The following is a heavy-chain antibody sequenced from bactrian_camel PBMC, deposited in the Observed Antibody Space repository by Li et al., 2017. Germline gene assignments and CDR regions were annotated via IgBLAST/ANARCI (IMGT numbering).Heavy chain of an antibody. CDR2: ISNGGLT. D-gene: IGHD6*01. V-gene: IGHV3S53*01. CDR1: GYTYSTNC. Sequence: VASGGGLVQPGGSLRLACAASGYTYSTNCMGWFRQAPGKGREGLASISNGGLTVYADSVKGRFTISQDKNTQYLEMNDLKPEDTGMYYCAADPLRCSWYPVESSYWGQGTQVTVS. CDR3: AADPLRCSWYPVESSY. J-gene: IGHJ4*01.